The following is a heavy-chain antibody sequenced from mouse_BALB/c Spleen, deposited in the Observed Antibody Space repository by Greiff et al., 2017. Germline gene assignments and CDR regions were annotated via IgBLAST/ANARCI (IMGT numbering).Heavy chain of an antibody. V-gene: IGHV5-9-3*01. CDR2: ISSGGSYT. CDR1: GFTFSSYA. Sequence: EVMLVESGGGLVKPGGSLKLSCAASGFTFSSYAMSWVRQTPEKRLEWVATISSGGSYTYYPDSVKGRFTISRDNAKNTLYLQMSSLRSEDTAMYYCARHSLYYFDYWGQGTTLTVSS. J-gene: IGHJ2*01. CDR3: ARHSLYYFDY. D-gene: IGHD3-3*01.